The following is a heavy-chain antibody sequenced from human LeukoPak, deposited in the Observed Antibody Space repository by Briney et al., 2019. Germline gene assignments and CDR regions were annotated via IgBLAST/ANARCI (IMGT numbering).Heavy chain of an antibody. V-gene: IGHV4-59*01. CDR3: ARAYYDFWSGYYPPDAFDI. J-gene: IGHJ3*02. CDR1: GASISSYY. CDR2: IYYSGST. Sequence: VKPSEPLSLTCTVSGASISSYYWSWLRQPPGKGLEWIGYIYYSGSTNYNPSLKSRVTISVDTSKNQFSLKLSSVTAADTAVYYCARAYYDFWSGYYPPDAFDIWGQGTMVTVSS. D-gene: IGHD3-3*01.